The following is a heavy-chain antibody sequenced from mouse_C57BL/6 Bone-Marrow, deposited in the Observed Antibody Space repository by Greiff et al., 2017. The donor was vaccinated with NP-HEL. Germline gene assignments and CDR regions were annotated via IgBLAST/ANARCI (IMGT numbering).Heavy chain of an antibody. CDR1: GYTFTSYW. Sequence: QVQLQQPGAELVKPGASVKLSCKASGYTFTSYWMHWVKQRPGQGLEWIGMIHPNSGRTNYNEKFKSKATLTVDKSSSTAYMQLSSLTSEDSAVYYCARGRTTAYYWGQGTTLTVSS. CDR2: IHPNSGRT. D-gene: IGHD1-2*01. CDR3: ARGRTTAYY. J-gene: IGHJ2*01. V-gene: IGHV1-64*01.